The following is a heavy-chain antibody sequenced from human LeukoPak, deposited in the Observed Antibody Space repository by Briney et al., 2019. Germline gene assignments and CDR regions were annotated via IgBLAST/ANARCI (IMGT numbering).Heavy chain of an antibody. CDR3: ASKRGTGRVLDDAFDI. J-gene: IGHJ3*02. CDR2: IYYSGST. V-gene: IGHV4-59*01. Sequence: SETLSLTCTVSGGSISSYYWSWIRQPPGKGLEWIGYIYYSGSTNYNPSLKSRVTISVDTSKNQFSLKLSSVTAADTAVYYCASKRGTGRVLDDAFDIWGQGTMVTVSS. CDR1: GGSISSYY. D-gene: IGHD3/OR15-3a*01.